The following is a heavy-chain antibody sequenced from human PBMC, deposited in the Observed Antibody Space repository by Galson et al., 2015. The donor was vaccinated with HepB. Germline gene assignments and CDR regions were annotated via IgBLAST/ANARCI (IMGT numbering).Heavy chain of an antibody. CDR3: ARMYLTSSRWYGFDP. J-gene: IGHJ5*02. CDR1: GFSLSTDGMC. D-gene: IGHD6-13*01. V-gene: IGHV2-70*01. Sequence: PALVKPTQTLTLTCNFSGFSLSTDGMCVGWIRQSPGKALEWLALIAWDDDKFYSTDLKTRLTIPKDTAKNQVFLTMTNMDPVDTGRYYCARMYLTSSRWYGFDPWGQGTLVTVSS. CDR2: IAWDDDK.